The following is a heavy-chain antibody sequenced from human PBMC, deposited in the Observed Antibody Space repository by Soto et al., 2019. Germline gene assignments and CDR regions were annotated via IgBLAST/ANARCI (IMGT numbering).Heavy chain of an antibody. CDR1: GFTFSNYG. V-gene: IGHV3-33*01. CDR3: AREDNYYDTRGDYFDY. Sequence: QVQLVESGGGVVQPGRSLRLSCAASGFTFSNYGIHWVRQAPGKGLEWVSVIWYDGSNKYYADSVKGRFTISRDNSRDTLDLQMNSLRAEDTAVYYCAREDNYYDTRGDYFDYWGQGTLVTVSS. J-gene: IGHJ4*02. CDR2: IWYDGSNK. D-gene: IGHD3-22*01.